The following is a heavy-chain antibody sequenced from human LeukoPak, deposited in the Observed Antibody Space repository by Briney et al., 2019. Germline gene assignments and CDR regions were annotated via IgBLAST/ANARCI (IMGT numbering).Heavy chain of an antibody. CDR2: INWNGGST. CDR1: GFTFSSYW. J-gene: IGHJ4*02. CDR3: ARDLYGSGSKPFDY. V-gene: IGHV3-20*04. Sequence: GGSLRLPCAASGFTFSSYWMHWVRQAPGKGLEWVSGINWNGGSTGYADSVKGRFTISRDNAKNSLYLQMNSLRAEDTALYYCARDLYGSGSKPFDYWGQGTLVTVSS. D-gene: IGHD3-10*01.